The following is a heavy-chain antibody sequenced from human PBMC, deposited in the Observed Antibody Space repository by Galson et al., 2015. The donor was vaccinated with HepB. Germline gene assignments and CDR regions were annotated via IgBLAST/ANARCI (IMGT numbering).Heavy chain of an antibody. J-gene: IGHJ6*02. CDR3: ARRISLVRGIITKPDYYYGMDV. CDR1: EFTFSSYW. Sequence: SLRLSCAGSEFTFSSYWMNWVRQAPGKGLEWVANINPDGSEKSYVASLRGRFTVSRDNDKNALYLQMGSLRAEDTAVYYCARRISLVRGIITKPDYYYGMDVWGQGTTVTVAS. D-gene: IGHD3-10*01. V-gene: IGHV3-7*03. CDR2: INPDGSEK.